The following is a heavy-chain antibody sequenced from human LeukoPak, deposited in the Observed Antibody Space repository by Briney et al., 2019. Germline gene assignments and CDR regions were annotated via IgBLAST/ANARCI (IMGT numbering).Heavy chain of an antibody. D-gene: IGHD2-2*01. V-gene: IGHV4-59*01. CDR1: GVSISSYY. J-gene: IGHJ6*02. CDR2: IYYSGST. Sequence: SETLSLTCTVSGVSISSYYWSWIRQPPGKGLEWIGYIYYSGSTSYNPSLKSRVTISVDTSKNQFSLKLSSVTAADTAVYYCARGRDCSSTSCQEGMDVWGQGTTVTVSS. CDR3: ARGRDCSSTSCQEGMDV.